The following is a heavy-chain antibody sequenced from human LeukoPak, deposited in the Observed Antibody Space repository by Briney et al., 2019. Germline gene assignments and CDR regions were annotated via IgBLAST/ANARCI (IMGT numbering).Heavy chain of an antibody. CDR2: IYSGGST. D-gene: IGHD3-22*01. CDR3: ASRNYYDSSGLLDY. CDR1: GFTVSSNY. Sequence: GGSLRLSCAASGFTVSSNYMSWVRQAPGKGLEWVSVIYSGGSTYYAYSVKGRFTISRDNSKNTLYLQMNSLRAEDTAVYYCASRNYYDSSGLLDYWGQGTLVTVSS. V-gene: IGHV3-53*01. J-gene: IGHJ4*02.